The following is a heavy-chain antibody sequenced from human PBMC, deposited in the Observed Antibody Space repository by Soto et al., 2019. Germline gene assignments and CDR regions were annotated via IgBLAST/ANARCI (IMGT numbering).Heavy chain of an antibody. D-gene: IGHD6-13*01. J-gene: IGHJ6*02. CDR1: GGSISSSSYY. CDR2: IYYSGST. V-gene: IGHV4-39*01. CDR3: ARQGRDSSSWYFTHYYYYGMDV. Sequence: SETLSLTSTVSGGSISSSSYYWGWIRQPPGKGLEWIGSIYYSGSTYYNPSLKSRVTISVDTSISTAYLQWSSLKASDTAMYYCARQGRDSSSWYFTHYYYYGMDVWGQGTTVTVSS.